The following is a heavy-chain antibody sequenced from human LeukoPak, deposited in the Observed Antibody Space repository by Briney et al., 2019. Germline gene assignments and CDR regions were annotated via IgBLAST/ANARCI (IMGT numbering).Heavy chain of an antibody. V-gene: IGHV4-39*01. Sequence: PSETLSLTCTVSGGSISSSSYYWGWIRQPPGKGLEWIGSIYYSGSTYYNPSLKSRVTISVDTSKNQFSLKLSSVTAADTAVYYCARVVVAATAWFDPWGQGILVTVSS. J-gene: IGHJ5*02. CDR3: ARVVVAATAWFDP. CDR1: GGSISSSSYY. D-gene: IGHD2-15*01. CDR2: IYYSGST.